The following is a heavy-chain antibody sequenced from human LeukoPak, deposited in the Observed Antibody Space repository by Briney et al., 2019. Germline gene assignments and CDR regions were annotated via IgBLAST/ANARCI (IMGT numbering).Heavy chain of an antibody. V-gene: IGHV4-34*01. J-gene: IGHJ4*02. CDR3: AASEGNYYDSSGYYSVPIDY. CDR1: GGSFSGYY. CDR2: INHNGST. Sequence: SETLSLTCAVYGGSFSGYYWSWIRQPPGKGLEWIGEINHNGSTNYNPSLKSRVTISVDTSKNQFSLKLSSVTAADTAVYYCAASEGNYYDSSGYYSVPIDYWGQGTLVTVSS. D-gene: IGHD3-22*01.